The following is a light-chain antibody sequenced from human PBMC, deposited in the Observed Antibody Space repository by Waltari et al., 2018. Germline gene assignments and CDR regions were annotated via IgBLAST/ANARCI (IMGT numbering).Light chain of an antibody. CDR1: QSISSW. CDR3: QQYSSFPFT. CDR2: KAS. J-gene: IGKJ3*01. Sequence: DIQMTQSPSTLSAFVGDRVTITCRASQSISSWLAWYQQKPGKAPNLLISKASSLETGVPSRFSGSGSGTDFTLTISSLQPDDFATYYCQQYSSFPFTFGPGTKVDIK. V-gene: IGKV1-5*03.